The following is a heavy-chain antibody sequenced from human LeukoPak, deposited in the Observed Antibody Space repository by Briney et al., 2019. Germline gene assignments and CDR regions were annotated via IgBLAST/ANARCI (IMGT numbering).Heavy chain of an antibody. D-gene: IGHD4/OR15-4a*01. CDR1: GFTFSIYA. J-gene: IGHJ4*02. Sequence: GGSLRLSCAASGFTFSIYAMHWVRQAPGKGLEWVAVISYDGSDKYYADSVKGRFAISRDDSKNTLYLEMNSLRPEDTALYYCAKDERVYGTNAGTLLDYWGQGTLVSVSS. CDR3: AKDERVYGTNAGTLLDY. V-gene: IGHV3-30*09. CDR2: ISYDGSDK.